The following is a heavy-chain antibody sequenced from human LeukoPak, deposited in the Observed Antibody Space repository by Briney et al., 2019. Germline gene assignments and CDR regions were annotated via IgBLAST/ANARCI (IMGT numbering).Heavy chain of an antibody. J-gene: IGHJ6*03. Sequence: GGSLRLSCAASGFTFSSYAMSWVRQAPGKGLEWVSAISGSGGSTYYADSVKGRFTISRDNSKNTLYLQMYSLRAEDTAVYYCAKHNYGSGSYDYYYYYYMDVWGKGTTVTVSS. CDR1: GFTFSSYA. CDR2: ISGSGGST. V-gene: IGHV3-23*01. CDR3: AKHNYGSGSYDYYYYYYMDV. D-gene: IGHD3-10*01.